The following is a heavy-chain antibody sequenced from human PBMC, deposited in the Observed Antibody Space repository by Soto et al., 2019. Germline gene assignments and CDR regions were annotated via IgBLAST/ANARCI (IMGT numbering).Heavy chain of an antibody. CDR1: GFTVSSNY. CDR2: MYRGGST. Sequence: EVQLVESGGGLVQPGGSRRLSCAASGFTVSSNYMNWVRQAPGKGLEWVSVMYRGGSTYYADSVKGRFTISRDNSKNTLNLQMNSLRAEDTAVYYCARGLVWGSYPHYFDYWGQGTLVTVSS. V-gene: IGHV3-66*01. CDR3: ARGLVWGSYPHYFDY. J-gene: IGHJ4*02. D-gene: IGHD3-16*02.